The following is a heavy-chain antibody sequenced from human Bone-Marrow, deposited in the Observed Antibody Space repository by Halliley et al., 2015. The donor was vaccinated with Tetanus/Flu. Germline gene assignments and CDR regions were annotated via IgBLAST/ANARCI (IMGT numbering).Heavy chain of an antibody. J-gene: IGHJ4*02. D-gene: IGHD1-26*01. CDR3: ARSRSGSYYFDY. Sequence: YIYYSGTPSSNPPPKSRVTISVATSKNQFSLKLNSVAAADTAVYYCARSRSGSYYFDYWGQGTLVTVSS. V-gene: IGHV4-31*02. CDR2: IYYSGTP.